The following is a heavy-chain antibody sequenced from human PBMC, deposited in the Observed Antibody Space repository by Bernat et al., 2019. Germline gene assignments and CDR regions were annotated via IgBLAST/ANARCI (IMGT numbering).Heavy chain of an antibody. CDR2: INAGNGNT. D-gene: IGHD1-1*01. Sequence: QVQLVQSGAEVKKPGASVKVSCKASGYTFTSYAMHWVRQAPGQRLEWMGWINAGNGNTKYSQKFQGRVTITRDTSASTAYMELSSLRSEDTAVYYCARIPPGVEYREPHFGYWGQGTLVTVSS. CDR1: GYTFTSYA. J-gene: IGHJ4*02. V-gene: IGHV1-3*01. CDR3: ARIPPGVEYREPHFGY.